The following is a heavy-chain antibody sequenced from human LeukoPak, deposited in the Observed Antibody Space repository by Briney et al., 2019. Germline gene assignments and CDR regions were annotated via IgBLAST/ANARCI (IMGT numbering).Heavy chain of an antibody. Sequence: GGSLRLSCADSGFTFSTYAMTWVRQTPGKGLEWVSTIIGASYTTYYVDSVKGRFTISRDNSKNTLYLQMNALRAEDTAVYYCAVYCSGGCYSGLVWGQGALVTVSS. J-gene: IGHJ4*02. CDR3: AVYCSGGCYSGLV. CDR2: IIGASYTT. CDR1: GFTFSTYA. V-gene: IGHV3-23*01. D-gene: IGHD2-21*02.